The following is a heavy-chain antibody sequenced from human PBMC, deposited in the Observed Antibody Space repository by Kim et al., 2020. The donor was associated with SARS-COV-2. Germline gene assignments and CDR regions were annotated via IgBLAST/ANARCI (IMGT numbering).Heavy chain of an antibody. CDR3: ARDLSDYSRSWYLDY. J-gene: IGHJ4*02. Sequence: ADSVKGRFTISRDNAKNTLYLQMNSLRAEDTAVYYCARDLSDYSRSWYLDYWGQGTLVTVSS. D-gene: IGHD6-13*01. V-gene: IGHV3-74*01.